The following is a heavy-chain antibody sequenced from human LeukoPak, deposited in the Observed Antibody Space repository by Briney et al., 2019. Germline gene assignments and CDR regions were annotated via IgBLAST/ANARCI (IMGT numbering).Heavy chain of an antibody. Sequence: GGSLRLSCAASGFTFSSYAMSWVRQAPGKGLEWVSAISGSGGSTYYADSVKGRFTISRDNSKNTLYLQMKSLRAEDTAVYYCAKAVELGVLQYDYWGQGTLVTVSS. CDR3: AKAVELGVLQYDY. D-gene: IGHD7-27*01. V-gene: IGHV3-23*01. CDR2: ISGSGGST. CDR1: GFTFSSYA. J-gene: IGHJ4*02.